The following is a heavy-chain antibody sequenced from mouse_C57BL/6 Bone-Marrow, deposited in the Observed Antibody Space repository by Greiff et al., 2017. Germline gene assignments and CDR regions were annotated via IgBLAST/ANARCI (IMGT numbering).Heavy chain of an antibody. CDR1: GYTFTSYW. V-gene: IGHV1-64*01. J-gene: IGHJ4*01. CDR2: IHPNSGST. Sequence: VQVVASGAELVKPGASVKLSCKASGYTFTSYWMHWVKQRPGQGLEWIGMIHPNSGSTNYNEKFKSKATLTVDKSSSTAYMQLSSLTSEDSAVYYCARFYYGNYYAMDYWGQGTSVTVSS. CDR3: ARFYYGNYYAMDY. D-gene: IGHD2-1*01.